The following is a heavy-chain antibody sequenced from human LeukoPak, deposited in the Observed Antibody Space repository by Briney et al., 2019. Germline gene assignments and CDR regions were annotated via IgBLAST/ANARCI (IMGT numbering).Heavy chain of an antibody. J-gene: IGHJ4*02. V-gene: IGHV3-23*01. D-gene: IGHD3-16*01. CDR1: GFTFSSYG. Sequence: PGGSLRLSCAASGFTFSSYGMSWVRQAPGKGLEWVSAISGSGGSTYYADSVKGRFTISRDNSKNTLYLQMNSLRAEDTALYYCAREFGMGVILDWGQGTLVTVSS. CDR2: ISGSGGST. CDR3: AREFGMGVILD.